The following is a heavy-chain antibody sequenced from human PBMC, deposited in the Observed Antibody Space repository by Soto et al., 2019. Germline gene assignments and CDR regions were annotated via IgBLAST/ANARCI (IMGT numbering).Heavy chain of an antibody. CDR3: ASLPLLNYYDSSGYYPHDAFDI. CDR1: GYTFTSYA. Sequence: ASVKVSFKASGYTFTSYAMHWVRQAPGQRLEWMGWISAYNGNTNYAQKLQGRVTMTTDTSTSTAYMELRSLRSDDTAVYYCASLPLLNYYDSSGYYPHDAFDIWGQGTMVTVSS. J-gene: IGHJ3*02. V-gene: IGHV1-18*01. D-gene: IGHD3-22*01. CDR2: ISAYNGNT.